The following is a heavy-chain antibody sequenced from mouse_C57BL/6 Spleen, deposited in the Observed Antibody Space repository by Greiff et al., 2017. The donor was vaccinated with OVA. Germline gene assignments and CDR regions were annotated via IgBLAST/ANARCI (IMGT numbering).Heavy chain of an antibody. J-gene: IGHJ3*01. CDR2: IDPEDGET. Sequence: EVQLQQSGAELVKPGASVKLSCTASGFNIKDYYMPWVKQRTEQGLEWIGRIDPEDGETKYAPKFKGKATVTADTSSNTAYLQLSSLTSEDTAVYYCARYYSNSSGFAYWGQGTLVTVSA. D-gene: IGHD2-5*01. CDR1: GFNIKDYY. V-gene: IGHV14-2*01. CDR3: ARYYSNSSGFAY.